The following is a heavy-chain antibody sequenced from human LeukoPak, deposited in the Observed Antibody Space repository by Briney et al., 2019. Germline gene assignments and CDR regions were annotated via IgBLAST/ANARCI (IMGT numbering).Heavy chain of an antibody. CDR2: VGHSGTT. CDR1: GGSLNDYL. V-gene: IGHV4-34*01. J-gene: IGHJ3*02. D-gene: IGHD3-10*01. Sequence: PSETLSLTCAVYGGSLNDYLWSWIRQPPGQGLEWIGEVGHSGTTNYNPSLKSRVTISVDTSKNQFSLKLTSVTAADTAVYYCARELISSRAAFDTWGQGTVSPSLQ. CDR3: ARELISSRAAFDT.